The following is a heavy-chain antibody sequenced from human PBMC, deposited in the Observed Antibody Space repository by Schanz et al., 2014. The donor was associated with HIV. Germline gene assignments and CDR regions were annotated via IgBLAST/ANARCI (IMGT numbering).Heavy chain of an antibody. CDR3: ARTDYDILTGYSLGYYGMDV. CDR2: ISAYNGNA. V-gene: IGHV1-18*01. D-gene: IGHD3-9*01. J-gene: IGHJ6*02. Sequence: QVQLLQSGAEVKKPGASVKVSCKASGYTFTSYGISWVRQAPGQGLEWMGWISAYNGNANYAQKLQGRVTMTTDTATSTAYMELRSLRSDDTAVYYCARTDYDILTGYSLGYYGMDVWGQGTTVTVSS. CDR1: GYTFTSYG.